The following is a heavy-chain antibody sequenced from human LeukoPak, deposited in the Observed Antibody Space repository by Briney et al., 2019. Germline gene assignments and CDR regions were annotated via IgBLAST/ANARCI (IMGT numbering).Heavy chain of an antibody. CDR3: ASLTGYSDSESYP. J-gene: IGHJ5*02. CDR2: INSDGSHT. D-gene: IGHD3-10*01. V-gene: IGHV3-74*01. Sequence: PGGSLRLSCAASGFTFSRYWMHWVRQAPGKGPVWLSRINSDGSHTNYADSVKGRFTISRDNANNMLFLQMNTLRVEDTAVYYCASLTGYSDSESYPWGQGTLVIVSS. CDR1: GFTFSRYW.